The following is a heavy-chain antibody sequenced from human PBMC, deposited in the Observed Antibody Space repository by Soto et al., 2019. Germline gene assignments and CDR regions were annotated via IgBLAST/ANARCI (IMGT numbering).Heavy chain of an antibody. J-gene: IGHJ4*02. CDR2: ISGSGGST. D-gene: IGHD3-10*01. V-gene: IGHV3-23*01. CDR3: AKANYYGSGSYYFYFDY. CDR1: GFTFSSYA. Sequence: PGGSLRLSCAASGFTFSSYAMSWVRQAPGKGLEWVSAISGSGGSTYYADSVKGRFTISRDNSKNTLYLQMNSLRAEDTAVYYCAKANYYGSGSYYFYFDYWGQGTLVTVSS.